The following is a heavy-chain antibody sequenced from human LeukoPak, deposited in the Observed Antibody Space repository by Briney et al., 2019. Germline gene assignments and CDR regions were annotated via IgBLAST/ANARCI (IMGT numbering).Heavy chain of an antibody. J-gene: IGHJ4*02. CDR2: INPNSGGT. V-gene: IGHV1-2*02. D-gene: IGHD2-2*01. CDR1: GYTFTGYY. CDR3: ARLVVPAGEGAYFDY. Sequence: ASVKVSCEASGYTFTGYYMHWVRQAPGQGLEWMGWINPNSGGTNYAQKFQGRVTMTRDTSISTAYMELSRLRSDDTAVYYCARLVVPAGEGAYFDYWGQGTLVTVSS.